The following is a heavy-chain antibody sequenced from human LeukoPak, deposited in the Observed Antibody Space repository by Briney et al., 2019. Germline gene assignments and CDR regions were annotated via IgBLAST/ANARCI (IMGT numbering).Heavy chain of an antibody. Sequence: SVKVSCKASGGTFSSYAISWVRQAPGQGLEWMGGIIPIFGTANYAQKFQGRVTITADESTSTAYMELSSLRSEDTAVYYCARLGRDGYKGDYWGQGTLVTVSS. CDR1: GGTFSSYA. CDR3: ARLGRDGYKGDY. CDR2: IIPIFGTA. J-gene: IGHJ4*02. D-gene: IGHD5-24*01. V-gene: IGHV1-69*13.